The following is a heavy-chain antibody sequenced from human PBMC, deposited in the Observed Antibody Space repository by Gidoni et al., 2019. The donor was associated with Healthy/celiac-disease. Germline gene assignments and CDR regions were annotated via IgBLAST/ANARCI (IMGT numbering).Heavy chain of an antibody. J-gene: IGHJ6*03. Sequence: QVQLVESGGGVVQPGRSLSLSCAASGFTFTSYAMHWVRQAPGKGLEWVAVISYDGSNKYYADSVKGRFTISRDNSKNTLYLQMNSLRAEDTAVYYCARDQGFLDYDYYMDVWGKGTTVTVSS. CDR1: GFTFTSYA. CDR3: ARDQGFLDYDYYMDV. CDR2: ISYDGSNK. V-gene: IGHV3-30*01.